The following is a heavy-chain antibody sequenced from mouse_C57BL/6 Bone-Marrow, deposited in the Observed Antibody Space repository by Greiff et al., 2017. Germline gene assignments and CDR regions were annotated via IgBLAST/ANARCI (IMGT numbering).Heavy chain of an antibody. CDR1: GYTFTSYW. J-gene: IGHJ2*01. CDR2: IYPGSGST. CDR3: ARGRTGDFDY. Sequence: QFQLQQPGAELVKPGASVKMSCKASGYTFTSYWITWVKQRPGQGLEWIGDIYPGSGSTNYNEKFKSKATLTVDTSSSTADMQLSSLTSEDSAVYYCARGRTGDFDYWGQGTTLTVSS. V-gene: IGHV1-55*01. D-gene: IGHD4-1*01.